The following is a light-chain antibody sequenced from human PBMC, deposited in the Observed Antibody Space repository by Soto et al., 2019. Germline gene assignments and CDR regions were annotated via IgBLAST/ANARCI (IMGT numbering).Light chain of an antibody. Sequence: SRGSPAHISYRSSQSVLNRSNNKNYLAWYQQKPGQPPKLLIYWASTRESGVPDRFSGSGSGTDLTFTSSRLQDAYVAVFYSQQCYSTAAVTFGQGTRLEIK. V-gene: IGKV4-1*01. CDR3: QQCYSTAAVT. J-gene: IGKJ5*01. CDR2: WAS. CDR1: QSVLNRSNNKNY.